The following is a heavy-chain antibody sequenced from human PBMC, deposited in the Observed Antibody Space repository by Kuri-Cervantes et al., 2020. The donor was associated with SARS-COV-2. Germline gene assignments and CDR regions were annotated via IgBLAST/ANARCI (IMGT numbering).Heavy chain of an antibody. CDR1: GGSFSGYY. Sequence: SETLSLTCAVYGGSFSGYYWSWIRQPPGKGLEWIGEINHSGSTNYNPSLKSRVTISVDTSKNQFSLKLSSVTAADTAVHYCARVGRYCSGGSCYSWVSNHYYGMDVWGKGTTVTVSS. D-gene: IGHD2-15*01. CDR3: ARVGRYCSGGSCYSWVSNHYYGMDV. V-gene: IGHV4-34*01. J-gene: IGHJ6*04. CDR2: INHSGST.